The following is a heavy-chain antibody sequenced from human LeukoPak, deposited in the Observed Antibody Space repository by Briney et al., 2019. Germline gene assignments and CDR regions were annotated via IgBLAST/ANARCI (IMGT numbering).Heavy chain of an antibody. CDR3: ARRLWWFDY. Sequence: GGSLRLSCAASGFTVSSNYMSWVRQAPGKGLEWVAGFSGSGNSAHYADSVKGRFTISRDDSKSTLSLHMNSLGAEDTAVYYCARRLWWFDYWGQGTLVTVSS. CDR1: GFTVSSNY. D-gene: IGHD4/OR15-4a*01. J-gene: IGHJ4*02. CDR2: FSGSGNSA. V-gene: IGHV3-23*01.